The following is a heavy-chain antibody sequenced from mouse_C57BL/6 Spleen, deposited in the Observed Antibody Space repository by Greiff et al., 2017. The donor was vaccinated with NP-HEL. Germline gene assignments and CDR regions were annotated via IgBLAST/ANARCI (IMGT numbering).Heavy chain of an antibody. CDR1: GYTFTSYW. V-gene: IGHV1-52*01. CDR2: IDPSDSET. J-gene: IGHJ4*01. D-gene: IGHD3-2*02. Sequence: VQLQQPGAELVRPGSSVKLSCKASGYTFTSYWMHWVKQRPIQGLEWIGNIDPSDSETHYNQKFKDKATLTVDKSSSTAYMQLSSLTSEDSAVYYCARDGSSGTGYYAMDYWGQGTSVTVSS. CDR3: ARDGSSGTGYYAMDY.